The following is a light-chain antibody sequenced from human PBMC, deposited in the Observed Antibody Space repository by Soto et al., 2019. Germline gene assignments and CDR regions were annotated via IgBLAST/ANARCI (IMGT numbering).Light chain of an antibody. J-gene: IGKJ1*01. V-gene: IGKV1-5*03. CDR2: KAS. CDR3: QQYNTFWT. CDR1: KNIINW. Sequence: DIQMTQSPSTLSASVGDRVTITCRPSKNIINWLAWYQQKPGKAPKILIYKASTLESGVPSRFSGSGSGTEFTLTISSLQPDDFATYYCQQYNTFWTFGQGTMLELE.